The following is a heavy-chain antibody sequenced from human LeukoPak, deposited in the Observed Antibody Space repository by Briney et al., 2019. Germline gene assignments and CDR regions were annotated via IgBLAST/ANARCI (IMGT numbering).Heavy chain of an antibody. CDR2: IYYSGST. Sequence: SGTLALTCTVSGGSISSYYWSWIRQPPGKGLEWIGNIYYSGSTNYNPSPKSRVTISVDTSKNQFSLKISSVAAADTAVYYCARRGYSSGWYYFDYWGQGTLVTVSS. V-gene: IGHV4-59*08. CDR3: ARRGYSSGWYYFDY. CDR1: GGSISSYY. J-gene: IGHJ4*02. D-gene: IGHD6-19*01.